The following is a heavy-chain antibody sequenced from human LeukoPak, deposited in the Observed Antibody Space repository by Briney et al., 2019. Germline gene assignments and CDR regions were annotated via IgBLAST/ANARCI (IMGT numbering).Heavy chain of an antibody. CDR2: INRDGSGT. Sequence: PGGSLRLSCAASGFTLSTYWMHWVRQAPGKGLVWVSGINRDGSGTSYADSVKGRFTISRDNAKDTLYLQMNSLRAEDTGVYFCARPSNGVNAFDIWGQGTMVTVSS. V-gene: IGHV3-74*01. CDR1: GFTLSTYW. D-gene: IGHD2-8*01. J-gene: IGHJ3*02. CDR3: ARPSNGVNAFDI.